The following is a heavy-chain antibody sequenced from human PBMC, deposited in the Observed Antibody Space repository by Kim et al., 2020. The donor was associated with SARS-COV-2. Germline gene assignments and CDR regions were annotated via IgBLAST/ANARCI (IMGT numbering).Heavy chain of an antibody. D-gene: IGHD3-22*01. CDR3: AREDDTGGYYYYFDY. J-gene: IGHJ4*02. Sequence: DSVVGRFTSSRDNAKKALYLQMSSLRAEDTAVYYCAREDDTGGYYYYFDYWGQGTLVTVSS. V-gene: IGHV3-7*04.